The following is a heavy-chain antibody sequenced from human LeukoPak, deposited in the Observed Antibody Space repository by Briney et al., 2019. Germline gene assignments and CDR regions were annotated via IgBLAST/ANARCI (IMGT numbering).Heavy chain of an antibody. CDR3: ARGLSFWSGYFGRDGMDV. CDR1: GGSFSGYY. Sequence: SETLSLTCAVYGGSFSGYYWSWIRQPPGKGLEWIGEINHSGSTNYNPSPKSRVTISVDTSKNQFSLKLSSVTAADTAVYYCARGLSFWSGYFGRDGMDVWGQGTTVTVSS. V-gene: IGHV4-34*01. D-gene: IGHD3-3*01. CDR2: INHSGST. J-gene: IGHJ6*02.